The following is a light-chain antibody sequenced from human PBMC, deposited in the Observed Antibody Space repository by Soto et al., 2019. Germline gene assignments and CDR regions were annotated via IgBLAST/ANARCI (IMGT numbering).Light chain of an antibody. J-gene: IGKJ1*01. CDR2: WAS. CDR3: QQYYSIPWT. V-gene: IGKV4-1*01. CDR1: QSVLYNSNNDSY. Sequence: DIVMAQTPDSLAVSLGERATINCKSSQSVLYNSNNDSYLTWYQQKPGQSPKVLLYWASIRESGVPDRFSGSGSGTDFTLTISSLQADDVAVYYCQQYYSIPWTFGQGTKVEIK.